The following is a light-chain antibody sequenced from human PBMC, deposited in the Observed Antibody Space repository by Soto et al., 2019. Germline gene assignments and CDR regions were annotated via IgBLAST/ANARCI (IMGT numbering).Light chain of an antibody. CDR3: QQYDNLPIT. CDR1: QDIRNY. CDR2: DAS. Sequence: DTQMTQSPSSLSASVGDRVTITCQASQDIRNYLNWYQQKPGKAPKLLIYDASNLERGVPSRFSGSGSGTDFTFTISSPQPEDIATYYCQQYDNLPITFGQGTRLEIK. J-gene: IGKJ5*01. V-gene: IGKV1-33*01.